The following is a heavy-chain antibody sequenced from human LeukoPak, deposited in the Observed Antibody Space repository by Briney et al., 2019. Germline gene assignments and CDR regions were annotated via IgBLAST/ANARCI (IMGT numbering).Heavy chain of an antibody. Sequence: GSGGSTYYADSVKGRFTISRDNSKNTLYLQMNSLRAEDTAVYYCAKDPARRYSSSWCFYYWGQGTLVTVSS. CDR2: GSGGST. J-gene: IGHJ4*02. V-gene: IGHV3-23*01. CDR3: AKDPARRYSSSWCFYY. D-gene: IGHD6-6*01.